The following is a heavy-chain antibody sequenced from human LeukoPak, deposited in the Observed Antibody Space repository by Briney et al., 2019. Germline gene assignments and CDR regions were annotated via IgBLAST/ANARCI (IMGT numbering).Heavy chain of an antibody. CDR1: GFTFNNYG. Sequence: GGPLRLSCAASGFTFNNYGMHWVRQAPGKGLEWLAFIRYDGSNTYYADSVKGRFAISRDNSKNTLYLQVNSLRAEDTAVYYCAELGITMIGGVWGKGTTVTISS. J-gene: IGHJ6*04. D-gene: IGHD3-10*02. CDR3: AELGITMIGGV. V-gene: IGHV3-30*02. CDR2: IRYDGSNT.